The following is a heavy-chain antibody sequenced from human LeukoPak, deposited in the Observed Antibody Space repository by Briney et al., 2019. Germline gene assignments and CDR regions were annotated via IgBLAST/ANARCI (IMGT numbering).Heavy chain of an antibody. Sequence: GGSLRLSCKASGFTLRDYTMNWVRQAPGKRLEWLSSTSSGGGVIFYADSVKGRFTISRDNGENSVHLQMNSLRAEDTAIYYCARDLGARGYWGQGTLVTVSS. D-gene: IGHD3-16*01. CDR2: TSSGGGVI. CDR3: ARDLGARGY. J-gene: IGHJ4*02. V-gene: IGHV3-21*03. CDR1: GFTLRDYT.